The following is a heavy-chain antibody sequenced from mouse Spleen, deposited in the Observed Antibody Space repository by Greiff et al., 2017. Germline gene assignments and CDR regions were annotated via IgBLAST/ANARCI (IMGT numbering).Heavy chain of an antibody. CDR1: GYAFSSSW. V-gene: IGHV1-82*01. CDR3: AREGGGWYFDV. Sequence: QVQLKQSGPELVKPGASVKISCKASGYAFSSSWMNWVKQRPGKGLEWIGRIYPGDGDTNYNGKFKGKATLTADKSSSTAYMQLSSLTSEDSAVYFCAREGGGWYFDVWGAGTTVTVSS. J-gene: IGHJ1*01. CDR2: IYPGDGDT.